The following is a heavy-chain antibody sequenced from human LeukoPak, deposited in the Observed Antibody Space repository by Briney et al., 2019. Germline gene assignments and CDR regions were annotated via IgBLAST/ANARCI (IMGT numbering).Heavy chain of an antibody. CDR2: ISAYNGNT. J-gene: IGHJ4*02. V-gene: IGHV1-18*01. Sequence: ASVKVSCKASGYTFHSYGISWVRQAPGQGLEWMGWISAYNGNTNYAQKLQGRVTMTTDTSTSTAYMELRSLRSDDTAVYYCAREFVVVPAAANDYWGQGTLVTVSS. CDR3: AREFVVVPAAANDY. D-gene: IGHD2-2*01. CDR1: GYTFHSYG.